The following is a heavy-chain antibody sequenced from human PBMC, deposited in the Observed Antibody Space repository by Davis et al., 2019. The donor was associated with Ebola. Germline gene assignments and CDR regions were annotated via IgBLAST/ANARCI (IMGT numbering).Heavy chain of an antibody. D-gene: IGHD5-12*01. CDR2: INAGNGNT. CDR1: GYTFTSYA. Sequence: AASVKVSCKASGYTFTSYAIHWVRQAPGQRLEWMGWINAGNGNTKYSQKFQGRVTITRDTSASTAYMELSSLRSEDTAVYYCARLPFSGRDAFDIWGQGTMVTVSS. CDR3: ARLPFSGRDAFDI. J-gene: IGHJ3*02. V-gene: IGHV1-3*01.